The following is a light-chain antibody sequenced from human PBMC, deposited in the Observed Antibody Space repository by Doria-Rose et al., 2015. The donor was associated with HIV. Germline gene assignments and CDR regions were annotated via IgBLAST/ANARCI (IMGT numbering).Light chain of an antibody. Sequence: DIRMTQSPESLGMSLCETSTLHCKSNQSLLFTSRDYIPWYQQKPGQPPKLLIYWASTRQSGVPARFSGSGSGTDFTLTISSLEAEDVAVYYCQQYYDTPSFGPGTTVDIK. J-gene: IGKJ3*01. CDR1: QSLLFTSRDY. CDR2: WAS. CDR3: QQYYDTPS. V-gene: IGKV4-1*01.